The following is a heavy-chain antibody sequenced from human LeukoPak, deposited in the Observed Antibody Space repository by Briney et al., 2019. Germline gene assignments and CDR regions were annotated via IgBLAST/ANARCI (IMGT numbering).Heavy chain of an antibody. D-gene: IGHD2-2*01. CDR3: ARAPFCISISSYRTNNWLDP. CDR2: ISGYNGDT. J-gene: IGHJ5*02. V-gene: IGHV1-18*01. CDR1: GGTFSSYA. Sequence: ASVKVSCKASGGTFSSYAISWVRQAPGQGLEWMAWISGYNGDTNYAQKFYGRVTLTTDTSTSTAYMDLRSLRSDDTAVYYCARAPFCISISSYRTNNWLDPWGQGTLVTVSS.